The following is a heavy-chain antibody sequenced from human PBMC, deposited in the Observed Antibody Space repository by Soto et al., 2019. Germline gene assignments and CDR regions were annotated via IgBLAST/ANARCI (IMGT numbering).Heavy chain of an antibody. V-gene: IGHV3-23*01. CDR2: ISGGGGSK. CDR1: GFTFSDYA. D-gene: IGHD2-8*01. CDR3: TNRVNGHLGDY. Sequence: EVRLLESGGGLVQPGGSLRLSCAASGFTFSDYAMSWVRQAPGKGLEWVSDISGGGGSKYYVDSVRGRFTISRDNSKNTLYLQMNSLRAEDTAVYYCTNRVNGHLGDYWGQGTLVTVSS. J-gene: IGHJ4*02.